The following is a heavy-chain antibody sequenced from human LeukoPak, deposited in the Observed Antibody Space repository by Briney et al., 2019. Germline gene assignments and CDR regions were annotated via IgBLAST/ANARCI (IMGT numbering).Heavy chain of an antibody. V-gene: IGHV3-21*01. CDR1: GFTFSSYT. CDR2: ISSGGTFV. J-gene: IGHJ6*03. Sequence: GGSLRLSCTGSGFTFSSYTLHWVRQAPGKELEWVSSISSGGTFVFYADSVTGRFTISRDNAKNSLYLQMNSLTAGDTAVYYCARGPPRGKYYYMDVWGKGTTVTVSS. D-gene: IGHD1-1*01. CDR3: ARGPPRGKYYYMDV.